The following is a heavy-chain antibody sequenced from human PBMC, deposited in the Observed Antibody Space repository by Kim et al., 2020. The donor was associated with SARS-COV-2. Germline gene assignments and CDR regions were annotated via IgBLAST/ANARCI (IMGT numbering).Heavy chain of an antibody. CDR2: INHSGST. Sequence: SETLSLTCAVYGGSFSGYYWSWIRQPPGKGLEWIGEINHSGSTNYNPSLKSRVTISVDTSKNQFSLKLSSVTAADTAVYYCARGPYSGYAKYYGMDVWGQGTTVTVSS. D-gene: IGHD5-12*01. J-gene: IGHJ6*02. CDR1: GGSFSGYY. V-gene: IGHV4-34*01. CDR3: ARGPYSGYAKYYGMDV.